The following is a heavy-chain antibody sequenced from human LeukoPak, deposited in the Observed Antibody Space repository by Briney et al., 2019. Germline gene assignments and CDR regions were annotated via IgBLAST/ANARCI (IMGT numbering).Heavy chain of an antibody. J-gene: IGHJ4*02. D-gene: IGHD3-3*01. CDR2: VSPDGGEK. CDR1: GFTFSSYW. CDR3: ARILRGGMSGYAFDY. Sequence: GGSLRLSCAASGFTFSSYWMTWVRQAPGKGLEWVANVSPDGGEKYLVDSVKGRFTISRDNTKNSLHLQMSSLRAEDTAVYSCARILRGGMSGYAFDYWGQGTLVTVS. V-gene: IGHV3-7*01.